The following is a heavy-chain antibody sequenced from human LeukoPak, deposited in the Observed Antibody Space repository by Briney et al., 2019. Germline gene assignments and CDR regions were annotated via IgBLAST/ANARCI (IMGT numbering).Heavy chain of an antibody. CDR1: GGSISSYY. D-gene: IGHD6-19*01. CDR3: ARGLYSSGWWIYFDY. CDR2: IYYSGST. Sequence: SETLSLTCTVSGGSISSYYWSWLRQPAGEGLEWLGYIYYSGSTNYNPSLKSRVTISVDTSKNQFSLKLSSVTAADTAVYYCARGLYSSGWWIYFDYWGQGTLVTVSS. V-gene: IGHV4-59*01. J-gene: IGHJ4*02.